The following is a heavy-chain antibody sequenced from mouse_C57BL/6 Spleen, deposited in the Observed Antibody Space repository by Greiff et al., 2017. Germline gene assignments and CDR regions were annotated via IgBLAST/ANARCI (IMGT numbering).Heavy chain of an antibody. Sequence: VMLVESGAELVKPGASVKISCKASGYAFSSYWMNWVKQRPGKGLAWIGQIYPGDGDTNYNGKFKGKATLTADKSSSTAYMQLSSLTSEDSAVYFCARWTTVVAGDYWGQGTTLTVSS. V-gene: IGHV1-80*01. CDR3: ARWTTVVAGDY. CDR1: GYAFSSYW. D-gene: IGHD1-1*01. CDR2: IYPGDGDT. J-gene: IGHJ2*01.